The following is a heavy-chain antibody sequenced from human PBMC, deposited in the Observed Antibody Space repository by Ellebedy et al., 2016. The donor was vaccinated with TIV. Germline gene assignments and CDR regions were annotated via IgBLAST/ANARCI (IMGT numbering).Heavy chain of an antibody. CDR2: ISSSSSIK. CDR1: GFTFSSYS. D-gene: IGHD3-10*01. J-gene: IGHJ4*02. CDR3: AIFRGGSLPD. Sequence: GESLKISCAASGFTFSSYSMNWVRQAPGKGLEWVSHISSSSSIKYYTDSVKGRFTISRDNAENSLYLQMKSLRDEDTAVDYCAIFRGGSLPDWGQGTLVTVSS. V-gene: IGHV3-48*02.